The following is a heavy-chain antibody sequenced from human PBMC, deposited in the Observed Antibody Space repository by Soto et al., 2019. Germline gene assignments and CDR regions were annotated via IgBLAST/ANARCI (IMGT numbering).Heavy chain of an antibody. CDR3: AKGRRDYTLTGFYLTYFDY. CDR2: ISGSGGST. J-gene: IGHJ4*02. CDR1: GFTFSNYA. V-gene: IGHV3-23*01. Sequence: EVQLLESGGGLVQPGSSLRLSCAASGFTFSNYAMSWVRQTPGGGLEWVSSISGSGGSTFYADSVKGRFTISRDNPKNTLYLQMNSLRADYTAVYYCAKGRRDYTLTGFYLTYFDYWGRGTLVTVPS. D-gene: IGHD3-9*01.